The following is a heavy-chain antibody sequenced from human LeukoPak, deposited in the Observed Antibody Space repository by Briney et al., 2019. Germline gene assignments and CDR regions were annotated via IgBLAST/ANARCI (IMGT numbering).Heavy chain of an antibody. D-gene: IGHD1-26*01. V-gene: IGHV4-4*07. J-gene: IGHJ4*02. Sequence: PSETLSLTCTVSGGSISNYYWSWTRQPAGKGLEYIGRLYASGSTDYSPSLRSRLTMSLDTSKNQFSLKLTSVTAADTAINYCARDGAATFSDYWGQGALVTVSS. CDR2: LYASGST. CDR1: GGSISNYY. CDR3: ARDGAATFSDY.